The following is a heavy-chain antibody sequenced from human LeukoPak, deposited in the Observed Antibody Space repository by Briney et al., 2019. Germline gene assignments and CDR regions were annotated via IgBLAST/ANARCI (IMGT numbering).Heavy chain of an antibody. D-gene: IGHD3-22*01. CDR2: FDPENGET. CDR1: GYTLTELS. V-gene: IGHV1-24*01. CDR3: HRSAVVLPYYLDY. Sequence: ASVKVSCKVSGYTLTELSMHWVRQAPGKGLEWMASFDPENGETLYAQEFRGRVTLTEDTSADTAYMELISLRSEDTAVYYCHRSAVVLPYYLDYWGQGTLVTVSS. J-gene: IGHJ4*02.